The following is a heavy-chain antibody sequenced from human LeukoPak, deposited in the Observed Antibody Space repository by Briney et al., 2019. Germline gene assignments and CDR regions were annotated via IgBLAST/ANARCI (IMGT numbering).Heavy chain of an antibody. CDR1: TGSISSSSYY. CDR3: ARDGVAGGFDY. D-gene: IGHD6-19*01. J-gene: IGHJ4*02. CDR2: IHYSGST. Sequence: SETLSLTCTVSTGSISSSSYYWGWIRQPPGKGLEWIGYIHYSGSTNHNSSLKSRVTISVDTSKNQYSLKLSSVTAADTAVYYCARDGVAGGFDYWGQGTLVTVSS. V-gene: IGHV4-61*01.